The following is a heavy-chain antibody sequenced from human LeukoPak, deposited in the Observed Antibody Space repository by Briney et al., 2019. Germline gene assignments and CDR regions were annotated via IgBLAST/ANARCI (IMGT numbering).Heavy chain of an antibody. CDR2: IRATAGTT. Sequence: GGPLRPSCAAPGFTFSSYAMTGVGRAPVKGLQWVSTIRATAGTTYYTDSVKGRFTISRDNSKNTVFLQMNSLRAEDTAVYYCAKGGYTSHYDYWGQGILVTVSS. D-gene: IGHD5-12*01. CDR1: GFTFSSYA. CDR3: AKGGYTSHYDY. V-gene: IGHV3-23*01. J-gene: IGHJ4*02.